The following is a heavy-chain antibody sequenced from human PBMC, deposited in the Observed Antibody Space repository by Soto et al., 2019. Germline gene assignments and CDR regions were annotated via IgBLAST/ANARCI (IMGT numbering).Heavy chain of an antibody. V-gene: IGHV1-2*02. D-gene: IGHD3-9*01. Sequence: ASVKVSCKASGYTFTGYYMHWVRQAPGQGLEWMGWINPNSGGTNYAQKFQGRVTMTRDTSISTAYMELSRLGSDDTAVYYCARSDPNYDILTGYPYYFDYWGQGTLVTVSS. CDR2: INPNSGGT. CDR3: ARSDPNYDILTGYPYYFDY. CDR1: GYTFTGYY. J-gene: IGHJ4*02.